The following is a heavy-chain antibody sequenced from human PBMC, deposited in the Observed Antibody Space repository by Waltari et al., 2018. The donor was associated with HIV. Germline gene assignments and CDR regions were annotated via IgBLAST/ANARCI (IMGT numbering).Heavy chain of an antibody. V-gene: IGHV4-59*01. CDR2: IYSSGSA. J-gene: IGHJ4*02. CDR1: GDSMTSSY. CDR3: ARYGSGHRHFGY. Sequence: QVQLQESGPGLLKPSETLSLTCSVPGDSMTSSYWAWPRQPPGKGLEWIGYIYSSGSASYSPSLQSRLTISVDTSKNQFSLKLTSVTAADTAVYYCARYGSGHRHFGYWGQGALVIVSS. D-gene: IGHD3-10*01.